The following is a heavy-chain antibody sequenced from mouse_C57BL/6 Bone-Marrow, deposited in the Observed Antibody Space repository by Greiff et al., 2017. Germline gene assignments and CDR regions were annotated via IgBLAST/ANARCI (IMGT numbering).Heavy chain of an antibody. V-gene: IGHV1-55*01. CDR2: IYPGSGST. D-gene: IGHD1-1*01. CDR1: GYTFTSYW. CDR3: ARWNLLLRFYAMDY. Sequence: VKLQESGAELVKPGASVKMSCKASGYTFTSYWITWVKQRPGQGLEWIGDIYPGSGSTNYNEKFKSKATLTVDTSSSTAYMQLSSLTSEDSAVYYCARWNLLLRFYAMDYWGQGTSVTVSS. J-gene: IGHJ4*01.